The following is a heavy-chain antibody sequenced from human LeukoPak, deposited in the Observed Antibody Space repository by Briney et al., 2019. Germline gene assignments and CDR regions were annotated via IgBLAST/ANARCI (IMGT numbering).Heavy chain of an antibody. J-gene: IGHJ4*02. CDR3: ARVDTVMAYYFDL. Sequence: GGSLRLSCAASGFTDSTNCMTWVRQAPGKGLEWVSPIYSGGSTYYADSVMGRFTISRHNSRNTLYLQMTSLRAEDTAVYYCARVDTVMAYYFDLWGQGTLVTVSS. CDR1: GFTDSTNC. CDR2: IYSGGST. D-gene: IGHD5-18*01. V-gene: IGHV3-53*04.